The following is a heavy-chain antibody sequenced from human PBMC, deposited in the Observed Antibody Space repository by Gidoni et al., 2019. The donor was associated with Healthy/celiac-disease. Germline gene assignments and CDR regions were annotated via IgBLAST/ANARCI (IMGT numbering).Heavy chain of an antibody. Sequence: QVQLQQWGAGLLKPSETLSLTCAVYGGSFSGYYWSWIRQPPGKGLEWIGEINHSGSTNYNPSLKSRVTISVDTSKNQFSLKLSSVTAADTAVYYCARRVRISSGWYGGYFDYWGQGTLVTVSS. J-gene: IGHJ4*02. V-gene: IGHV4-34*01. CDR1: GGSFSGYY. D-gene: IGHD6-19*01. CDR2: INHSGST. CDR3: ARRVRISSGWYGGYFDY.